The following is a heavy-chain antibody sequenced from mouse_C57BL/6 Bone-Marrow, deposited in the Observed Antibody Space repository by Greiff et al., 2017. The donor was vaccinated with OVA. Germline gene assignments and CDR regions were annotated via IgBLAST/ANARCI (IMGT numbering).Heavy chain of an antibody. D-gene: IGHD3-2*02. J-gene: IGHJ3*01. V-gene: IGHV1-80*01. CDR3: AREESSVFAY. CDR2: IYPGDGDT. Sequence: QVQLKESGAELVKPGASVKISCKASGYAFSSYWMNWVKQRPGKGLEWIGQIYPGDGDTNYNGKFKGKATLTADKSSSTAYMQLSSLTSEDSAVYFCAREESSVFAYWGQGTLVTVSA. CDR1: GYAFSSYW.